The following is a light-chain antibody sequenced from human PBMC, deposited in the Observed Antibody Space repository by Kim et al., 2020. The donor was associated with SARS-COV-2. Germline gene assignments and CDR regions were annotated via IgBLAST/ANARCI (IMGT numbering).Light chain of an antibody. CDR3: QQYNKSAST. CDR1: QSVSSNY. J-gene: IGKJ1*01. V-gene: IGKV3-20*01. CDR2: GAF. Sequence: EMVLTQSPGTLSLSPGERATLSCRASQSVSSNYLACYQQTRGEPPSLINYGAFSCATGIANRCSGSGSAADFTLTISRLEPEDFVVYYCQQYNKSASTFGRGTKVDIK.